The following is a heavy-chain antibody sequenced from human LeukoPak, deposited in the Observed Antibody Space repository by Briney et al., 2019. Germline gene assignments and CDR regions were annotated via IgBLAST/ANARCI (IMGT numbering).Heavy chain of an antibody. CDR3: ATNSGSYPDNWFDP. V-gene: IGHV4-59*01. CDR1: GGSISSYY. Sequence: SETLSLTCTVSGGSISSYYWSWIRQPPGKGLEWIGYIYYSGSTNYNPSLKSRVTISVDTSKNQFSLKLSSVTAADTAVYYCATNSGSYPDNWFDPWGQGTLVTVSS. D-gene: IGHD1-26*01. J-gene: IGHJ5*02. CDR2: IYYSGST.